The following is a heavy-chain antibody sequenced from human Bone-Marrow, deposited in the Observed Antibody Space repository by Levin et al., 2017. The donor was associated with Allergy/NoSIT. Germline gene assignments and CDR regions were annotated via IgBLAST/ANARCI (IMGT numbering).Heavy chain of an antibody. CDR2: SHGNGGPT. Sequence: GGSLRLSCEATGFIFSAYGMSWVRQAPGNGLEWVASSHGNGGPTYYADSVNGRFTISRDNAKNSLYLQMNSLRAGDTAIYYCATDRSYLDYWGQGTLVTVSS. V-gene: IGHV3-48*01. CDR3: ATDRSYLDY. CDR1: GFIFSAYG. J-gene: IGHJ4*02.